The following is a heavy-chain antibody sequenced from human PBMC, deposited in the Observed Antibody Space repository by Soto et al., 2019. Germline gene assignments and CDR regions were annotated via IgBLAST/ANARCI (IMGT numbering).Heavy chain of an antibody. V-gene: IGHV1-3*01. CDR1: GYTFTSYA. J-gene: IGHJ4*02. Sequence: QVQLVQSGAEVKKPGASVKVSCKASGYTFTSYAMHWVRQAPGQRLEWMGWINAGNGNTKYSQKFRGRVTITRDTSASTAYMEVSSLRSEDTAVYYCARDYCSGGSCPKGLWGYWGQGTLVTVSS. CDR2: INAGNGNT. CDR3: ARDYCSGGSCPKGLWGY. D-gene: IGHD2-15*01.